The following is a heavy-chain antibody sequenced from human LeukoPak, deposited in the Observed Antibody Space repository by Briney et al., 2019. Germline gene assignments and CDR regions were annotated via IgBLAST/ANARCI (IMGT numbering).Heavy chain of an antibody. CDR1: GFTFSSYS. V-gene: IGHV3-21*01. D-gene: IGHD2-15*01. CDR3: ARDLGSGRFDY. J-gene: IGHJ4*02. Sequence: GGSLRLSCAASGFTFSSYSMNWVRQAPGKGLEWVSSISSSSSYIYYADSVKGRFTISRDNAKNSLFLQMNSLRAEDTAVYYCARDLGSGRFDYWGQGTLVTVSS. CDR2: ISSSSSYI.